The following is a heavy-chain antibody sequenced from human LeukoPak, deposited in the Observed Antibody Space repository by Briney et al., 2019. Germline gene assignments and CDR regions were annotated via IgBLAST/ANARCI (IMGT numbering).Heavy chain of an antibody. CDR1: GFTFSNYW. D-gene: IGHD5-18*01. J-gene: IGHJ6*02. Sequence: GGSLRLSCAASGFTFSNYWMTWARQAPGKGLEWMAVIWYDGSNKYYADSVKGRFTISRDNSKNTLYLQMNSLRAEDTAVYYCARDRLQLWPRTNYYYYYGMDVWGQGTTVTVSS. CDR3: ARDRLQLWPRTNYYYYYGMDV. CDR2: IWYDGSNK. V-gene: IGHV3-33*08.